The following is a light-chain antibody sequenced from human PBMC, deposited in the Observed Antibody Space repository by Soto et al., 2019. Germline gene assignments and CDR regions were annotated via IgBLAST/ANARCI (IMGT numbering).Light chain of an antibody. J-gene: IGKJ4*01. V-gene: IGKV3-20*01. CDR1: RTVIRNN. CDR2: GAS. CDR3: QQYDNSFT. Sequence: RSLSQGERATLSCRASRTVIRNNLAWHQQKPGQAPRLLISGASNRAAGIPDRFSGSGSGTDFTLTISRLEPEDFAVYYCQQYDNSFTFGGGTKVDIK.